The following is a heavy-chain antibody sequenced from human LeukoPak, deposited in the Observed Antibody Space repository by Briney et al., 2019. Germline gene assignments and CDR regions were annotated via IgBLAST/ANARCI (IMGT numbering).Heavy chain of an antibody. D-gene: IGHD5-18*01. CDR1: GFTFSRYS. CDR2: ISSSSSYI. V-gene: IGHV3-21*01. CDR3: ARDWVYSYGSVTDAFDI. J-gene: IGHJ3*02. Sequence: GGSLRLSCAASGFTFSRYSMNWVRQAPGKGLEWVSSISSSSSYIYYADSVKGRFTISRDNAKNSLYLQMNSLRAEDTAVYYCARDWVYSYGSVTDAFDIWGQGTMVTVSS.